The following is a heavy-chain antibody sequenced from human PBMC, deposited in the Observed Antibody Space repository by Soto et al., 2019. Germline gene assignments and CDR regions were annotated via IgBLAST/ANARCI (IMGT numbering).Heavy chain of an antibody. V-gene: IGHV1-69*13. Sequence: SLKVSCNASGGTFSSYAISWVRQAPGQGLEWMGGIIPIFGTANYAQKFQGRVTITADESTSTAYMELSSLRSEDTAVYYCARGTEKLAFHXWGQGTLVTVSX. J-gene: IGHJ4*02. D-gene: IGHD6-6*01. CDR3: ARGTEKLAFHX. CDR2: IIPIFGTA. CDR1: GGTFSSYA.